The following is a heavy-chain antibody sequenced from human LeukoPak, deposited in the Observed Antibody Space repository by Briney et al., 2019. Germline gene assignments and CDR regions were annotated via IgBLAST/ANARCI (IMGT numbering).Heavy chain of an antibody. Sequence: GASVKVSCKASGYTFTSYGMNWVRQAPGQGLEWMGWINTNTRNPTYAQGFTGRFVFSLDTSVSTAYLRISSLKAEDTAMYYCAGDRDTSSNIYFDPWGQGTLVTVSS. CDR2: INTNTRNP. D-gene: IGHD2-2*01. CDR3: AGDRDTSSNIYFDP. CDR1: GYTFTSYG. J-gene: IGHJ4*02. V-gene: IGHV7-4-1*02.